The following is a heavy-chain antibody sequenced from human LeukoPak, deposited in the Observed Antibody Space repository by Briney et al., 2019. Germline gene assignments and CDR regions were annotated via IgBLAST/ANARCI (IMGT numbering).Heavy chain of an antibody. CDR3: AREVVVVPAATHRYYYYGMDV. V-gene: IGHV1-69*04. CDR1: GGTFSSYA. D-gene: IGHD2-2*01. Sequence: SVKISRKASGGTFSSYAISWVRQAPGQGLEWMGRIIPILGIANYAQKFQGRVTITADKSTSTAYMELSSLRSEDTAVYYCAREVVVVPAATHRYYYYGMDVWGQGTTVTVSS. J-gene: IGHJ6*02. CDR2: IIPILGIA.